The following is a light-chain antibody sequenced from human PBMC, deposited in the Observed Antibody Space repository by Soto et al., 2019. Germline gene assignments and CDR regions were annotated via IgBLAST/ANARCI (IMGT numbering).Light chain of an antibody. CDR1: QSVSSRY. V-gene: IGKV3-20*01. CDR2: DAS. CDR3: QQYGSSYT. J-gene: IGKJ3*01. Sequence: EIVLTQSPGTLSLSPGERANLSCRASQSVSSRYLAWYQQKPGQAPRLLIYDASYRAPGIPDRFNGSGSGTDFTLTISRLEPYDFAVYYCQQYGSSYTFGPGTKVDIK.